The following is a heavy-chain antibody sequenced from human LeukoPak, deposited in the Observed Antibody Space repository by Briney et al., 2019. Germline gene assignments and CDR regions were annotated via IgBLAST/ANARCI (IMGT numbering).Heavy chain of an antibody. J-gene: IGHJ4*02. V-gene: IGHV4-34*01. CDR3: ARGLWYYDSSNYFDY. Sequence: SETLSLTCAVYGGSFSGYYWSWIRQPPGKGLEWIGEINHSGSTNHNPSLKSRVTISVDTSTNQFSLKLSSVTAADTAVYYCARGLWYYDSSNYFDYWGQGTLVTVSS. D-gene: IGHD3-22*01. CDR2: INHSGST. CDR1: GGSFSGYY.